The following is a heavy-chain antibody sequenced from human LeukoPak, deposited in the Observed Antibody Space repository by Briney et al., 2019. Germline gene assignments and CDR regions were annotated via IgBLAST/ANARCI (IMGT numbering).Heavy chain of an antibody. CDR1: GYTFTSYD. CDR3: ARSVTYNWFDP. V-gene: IGHV1-8*01. Sequence: GASVRVSCKASGYTFTSYDINWVRQATGQGLEWMGRMNPNSGNTGYAQKFQGRVTMTRNTSISTAFMELSNLRPDDTAIYFCARSVTYNWFDPWGQGARVTVSS. CDR2: MNPNSGNT. D-gene: IGHD2-21*02. J-gene: IGHJ5*02.